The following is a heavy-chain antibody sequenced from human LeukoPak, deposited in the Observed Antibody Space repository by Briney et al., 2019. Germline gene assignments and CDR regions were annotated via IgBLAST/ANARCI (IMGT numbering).Heavy chain of an antibody. CDR1: GGSFSGYC. J-gene: IGHJ4*02. D-gene: IGHD3-3*01. Sequence: KSSETLSLTCAVYGGSFSGYCWSWIRQPPGKGLEWIGEINHSGSTNYNPSLKSRVTISVDTSKNQFSLKLSSVTAADTAVYYCAREAIRVTLSPYYDFWSGYYRKGDFDYWGQGTLVTVSS. V-gene: IGHV4-34*01. CDR2: INHSGST. CDR3: AREAIRVTLSPYYDFWSGYYRKGDFDY.